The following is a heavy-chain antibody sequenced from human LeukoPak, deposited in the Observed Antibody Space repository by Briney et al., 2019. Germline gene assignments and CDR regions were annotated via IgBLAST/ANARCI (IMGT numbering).Heavy chain of an antibody. CDR1: GFTFSNYW. D-gene: IGHD2-15*01. CDR2: INSDGSYT. CDR3: ARRLYCSGGNCYSNDAFDI. V-gene: IGHV3-74*03. J-gene: IGHJ3*02. Sequence: GGSLRLSCAASGFTFSNYWIHWVRQAPGKGLVWASLINSDGSYTKYADSVKGRFTISRDNAKNTLYLQMNNLRAEDTAVYYCARRLYCSGGNCYSNDAFDIWGQGTMVTVSS.